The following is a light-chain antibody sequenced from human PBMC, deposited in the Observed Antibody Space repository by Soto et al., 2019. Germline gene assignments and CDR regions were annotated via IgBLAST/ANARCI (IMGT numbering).Light chain of an antibody. V-gene: IGKV1-5*01. J-gene: IGKJ1*01. CDR1: QSISSW. CDR3: QQYNSYSQT. Sequence: DIQMTQSPSTLSASVGDRVTITCRASQSISSWLAWYQQKPGKAPKLLIYDASSLESGGPSRFSGSGSGTEFTLTISSLQPDDFATYYCQQYNSYSQTFGHGTKVEIK. CDR2: DAS.